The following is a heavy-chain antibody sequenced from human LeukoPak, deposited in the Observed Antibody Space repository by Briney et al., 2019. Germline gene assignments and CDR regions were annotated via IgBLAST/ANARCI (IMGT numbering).Heavy chain of an antibody. Sequence: PGGSLRLSCAASGFTFSSYAMHWVRQAPGKGLEWVAVISYDGSNKYCADSVKGRFTISRDNSKNTLYLQMNSLRAEDTAVYYCARALSGYDPFDYWGQGTLVTVSS. J-gene: IGHJ4*02. CDR1: GFTFSSYA. V-gene: IGHV3-30*04. D-gene: IGHD5-12*01. CDR3: ARALSGYDPFDY. CDR2: ISYDGSNK.